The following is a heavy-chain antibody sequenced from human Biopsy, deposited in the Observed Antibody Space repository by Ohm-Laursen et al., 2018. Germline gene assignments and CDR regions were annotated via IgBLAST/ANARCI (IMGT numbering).Heavy chain of an antibody. D-gene: IGHD3-16*02. CDR1: GGSINSGGHF. V-gene: IGHV4-31*01. CDR3: TRVRTFGGVIGGYYFDS. Sequence: TLYLTCSVSGGSINSGGHFWGWVRRSPGKGLEWIGYIYDNGGTYYNPSLMSLVSISADTSKNQVSLRLNSVTAADTAVYYCTRVRTFGGVIGGYYFDSWGQGSLVTVSS. CDR2: IYDNGGT. J-gene: IGHJ4*02.